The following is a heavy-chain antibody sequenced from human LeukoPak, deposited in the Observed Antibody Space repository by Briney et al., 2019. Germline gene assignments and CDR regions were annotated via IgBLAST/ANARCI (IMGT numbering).Heavy chain of an antibody. J-gene: IGHJ3*02. V-gene: IGHV3-74*01. Sequence: PGGSLRLSCAASGFTFSSYWMHWVRQAPGKGLVCVSRINSDGSSTSYADSVKGRFTSSRDNAKNTLYLQMNSLRAEDTAVYYCAILAVYAFDIWGQGTMVTVSS. CDR2: INSDGSST. D-gene: IGHD3-9*01. CDR1: GFTFSSYW. CDR3: AILAVYAFDI.